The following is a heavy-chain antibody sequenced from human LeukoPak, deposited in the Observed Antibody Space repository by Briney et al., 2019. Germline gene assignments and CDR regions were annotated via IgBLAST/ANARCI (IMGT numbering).Heavy chain of an antibody. CDR3: AKRGVVIRVILVGFHKEAYYFDS. V-gene: IGHV3-23*01. Sequence: GGSLRLSCAVSGITLSNYGMSWVRLAPGKGLEWVAGISGSGGRTNYADSAKGRFTISRDNAENTLYLQMNSLRAEDTAVYFCAKRGVVIRVILVGFHKEAYYFDSWGQGALVTVSS. CDR2: ISGSGGRT. J-gene: IGHJ4*02. CDR1: GITLSNYG. D-gene: IGHD3-22*01.